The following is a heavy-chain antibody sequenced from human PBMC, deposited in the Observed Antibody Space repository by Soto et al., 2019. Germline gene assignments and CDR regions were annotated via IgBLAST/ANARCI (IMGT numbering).Heavy chain of an antibody. CDR3: AKDKEDGSGWSVDY. Sequence: GGSLRLSCAASGFTFDDYAMHWVRQAPGKGLEWVSGISWNSGSIGYADSVKGRFTISRDNAKNSLYLQMNSLRAEDTASYYCAKDKEDGSGWSVDYWGQGTLVTVSS. D-gene: IGHD6-19*01. J-gene: IGHJ4*02. V-gene: IGHV3-9*01. CDR2: ISWNSGSI. CDR1: GFTFDDYA.